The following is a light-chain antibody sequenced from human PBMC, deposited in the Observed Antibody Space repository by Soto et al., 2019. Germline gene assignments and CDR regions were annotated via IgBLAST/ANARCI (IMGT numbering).Light chain of an antibody. Sequence: DIQMTQSPFTLSASVGDRVTITCRASQSISSLLAWYQQKPGKAHKLLIYDASSLESGVPSRFSGSGSGTEFTLTISSLQPDDFATYYCQQYNSYSPWTFGQGTKVDIK. CDR2: DAS. CDR3: QQYNSYSPWT. J-gene: IGKJ1*01. CDR1: QSISSL. V-gene: IGKV1-5*01.